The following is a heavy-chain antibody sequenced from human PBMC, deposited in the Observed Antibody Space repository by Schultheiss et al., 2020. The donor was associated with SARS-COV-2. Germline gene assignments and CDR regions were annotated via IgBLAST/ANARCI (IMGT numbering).Heavy chain of an antibody. CDR2: IIPIFGTA. CDR3: ARESSSWYGTGRVVDAFDI. D-gene: IGHD6-13*01. V-gene: IGHV1-69*06. Sequence: SVKVSCKASGGTFSSYAISWVRQAPGQGLEWMGGIIPIFGTANYAQKFQGRVTITADKSTSTAYMELSSLRSEDTAVYYCARESSSWYGTGRVVDAFDIWGQGTTVTVSS. J-gene: IGHJ3*02. CDR1: GGTFSSYA.